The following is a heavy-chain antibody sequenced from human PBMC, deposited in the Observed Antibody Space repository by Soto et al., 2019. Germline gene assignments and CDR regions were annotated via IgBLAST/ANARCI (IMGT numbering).Heavy chain of an antibody. CDR2: ISSSSSYI. Sequence: EVQLVESGGGLVKPGGSLRLSCAASGFTFSSYSMNWVRQAPGKGLEWVSSISSSSSYIYYADSVKGRFTISRDNAKNSLYLQMNGLRAEDTAVYYCARDQPRYSYGYGLGYWGQGTLVTVS. J-gene: IGHJ4*02. CDR3: ARDQPRYSYGYGLGY. CDR1: GFTFSSYS. V-gene: IGHV3-21*01. D-gene: IGHD5-18*01.